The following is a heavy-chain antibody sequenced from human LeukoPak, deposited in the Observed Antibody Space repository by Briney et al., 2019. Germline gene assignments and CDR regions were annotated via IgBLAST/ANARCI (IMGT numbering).Heavy chain of an antibody. CDR1: GFTFSSSA. V-gene: IGHV3-23*01. Sequence: PGGSLRLSCAASGFTFSSSAMSWVRQAPGKGLEWVSVISGSGGSTYYADSVKGRFTLSRDSSKNTLYLQMNSLRAEDTAVYYCAKAWGTLGYFDYWGQGTLVTVSS. CDR2: ISGSGGST. J-gene: IGHJ4*02. D-gene: IGHD3-16*01. CDR3: AKAWGTLGYFDY.